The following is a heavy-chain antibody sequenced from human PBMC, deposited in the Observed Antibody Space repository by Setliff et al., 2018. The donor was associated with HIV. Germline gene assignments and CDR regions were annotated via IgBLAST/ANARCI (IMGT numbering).Heavy chain of an antibody. D-gene: IGHD5-12*01. V-gene: IGHV4-31*03. J-gene: IGHJ6*03. CDR1: GGSISGGGYY. CDR3: ARARLRNYYYYMDV. Sequence: SETLSLTCTVSGGSISGGGYYWSWIRQHPGKGLEWIGYISNIGSTYYNPSLKSRVTISVDTSKNQFSLKLSSVTAADTAVYYCARARLRNYYYYMDVWAKGTTVTVSS. CDR2: ISNIGST.